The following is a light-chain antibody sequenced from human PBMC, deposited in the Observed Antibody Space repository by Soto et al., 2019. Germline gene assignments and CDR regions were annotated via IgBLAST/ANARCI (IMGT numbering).Light chain of an antibody. V-gene: IGKV1-5*03. CDR2: KAS. CDR1: QSIKGW. Sequence: DIQMTQSPSTLSPLVEDRVTSTCRASQSIKGWLAWYQQKPGKAPNLLIYKASNLESGVPSRFSGSGSGTEFTLTINSLQPDDFATYYCQQYNDYWTFGQGTKVDIK. CDR3: QQYNDYWT. J-gene: IGKJ1*01.